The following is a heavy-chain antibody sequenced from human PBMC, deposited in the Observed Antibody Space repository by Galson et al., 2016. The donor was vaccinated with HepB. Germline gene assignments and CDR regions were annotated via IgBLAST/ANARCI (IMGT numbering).Heavy chain of an antibody. CDR2: ISYDGSKK. D-gene: IGHD3-3*01. J-gene: IGHJ6*02. V-gene: IGHV3-30*18. Sequence: SLRLSCAASGFTFSSYGMYWVRQAPGKGLEWVAVISYDGSKKYYADSVKGRFTISRDNSKNTLYLQRSSLRAEDTAVYYCAKDEFLEGDYYYYGMDVWGQGTTVTVSS. CDR1: GFTFSSYG. CDR3: AKDEFLEGDYYYYGMDV.